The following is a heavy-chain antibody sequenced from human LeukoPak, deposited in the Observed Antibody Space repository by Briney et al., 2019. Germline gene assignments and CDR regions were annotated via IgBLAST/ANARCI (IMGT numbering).Heavy chain of an antibody. J-gene: IGHJ1*01. V-gene: IGHV3-74*01. CDR1: GFTFSSYW. Sequence: GSLRLSCAASGFTFSSYWMHWVRQAPGKGLVWVSRINSDGSSTSYADSVKGRFTISRDNAKNTLYLQMNSLRAEDTAVYYCARASYDYDYFQHWGQGTLVTVSS. CDR3: ARASYDYDYFQH. D-gene: IGHD4-17*01. CDR2: INSDGSST.